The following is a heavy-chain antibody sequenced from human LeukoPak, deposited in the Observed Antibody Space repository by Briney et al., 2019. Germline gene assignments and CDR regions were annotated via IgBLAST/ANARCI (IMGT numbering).Heavy chain of an antibody. J-gene: IGHJ4*02. V-gene: IGHV4-61*05. CDR1: GGSISSSTYY. CDR3: ARGGGYIDY. CDR2: IYYSGST. D-gene: IGHD2-15*01. Sequence: SETLSLTCTVSGGSISSSTYYWGWIRQPPGKGLEWIGYIYYSGSTNYNPSLKSRVTISVDTSKNQFSLKLSSVTAADTAVYYCARGGGYIDYWGQGTLVTVSS.